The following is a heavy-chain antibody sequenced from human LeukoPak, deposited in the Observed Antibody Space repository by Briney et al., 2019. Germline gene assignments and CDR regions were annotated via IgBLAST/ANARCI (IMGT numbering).Heavy chain of an antibody. Sequence: GGSLRLSCAASGFTFSSYSMNWVRQAPGKGLEWVSSISSRSSYIDYADSLKGRFTISRDNAKNSLYLQMNSLRAEDTAVYYCARGSDMGFDPWGQGTLVTVSS. CDR2: ISSRSSYI. J-gene: IGHJ5*02. D-gene: IGHD3-9*01. CDR1: GFTFSSYS. CDR3: ARGSDMGFDP. V-gene: IGHV3-21*01.